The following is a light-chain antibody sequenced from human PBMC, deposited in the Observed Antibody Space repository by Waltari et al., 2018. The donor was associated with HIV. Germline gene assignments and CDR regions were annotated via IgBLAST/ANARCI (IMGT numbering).Light chain of an antibody. J-gene: IGLJ1*01. V-gene: IGLV2-11*01. CDR2: DVS. Sequence: QSALTQPRSVSGSPGQSVTISCTGTSSDVGDSTYVSWYRQNPGTVPKLMIYDVSKRPSGVPERFAGSRSGNTASLTISGLQAEDEADYFCCSYAGNYSYVFGSGSRVTVL. CDR3: CSYAGNYSYV. CDR1: SSDVGDSTY.